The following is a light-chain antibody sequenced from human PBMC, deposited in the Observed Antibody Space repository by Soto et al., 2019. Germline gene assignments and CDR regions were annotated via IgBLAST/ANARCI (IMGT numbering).Light chain of an antibody. V-gene: IGLV2-14*03. CDR2: EVS. CDR1: SSDVGAYIY. CDR3: SSHTVERPL. Sequence: QSVLTQPASVSGSPGQSITISCTVTSSDVGAYIYVSWYQQLPGKAPKLIIYEVSNRPSGVSDRFSGSKSGNTASLTISGLQAEDEAEYYCSSHTVERPLFGTGTKVT. J-gene: IGLJ1*01.